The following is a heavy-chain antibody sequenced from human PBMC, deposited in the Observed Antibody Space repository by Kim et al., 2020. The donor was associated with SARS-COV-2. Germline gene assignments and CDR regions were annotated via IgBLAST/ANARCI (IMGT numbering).Heavy chain of an antibody. CDR3: ARHPSNYGPGNYFDY. CDR1: GGSISSYF. D-gene: IGHD4-4*01. J-gene: IGHJ4*02. CDR2: IYYSGST. Sequence: SETLSLTCTVSGGSISSYFWSWIRQPPGKGLEWIGYIYYSGSTKYNPSFKSRVTISVDTSKNQFSLKLSSVTAADTAVYYCARHPSNYGPGNYFDYWGQGTLVTVSS. V-gene: IGHV4-59*08.